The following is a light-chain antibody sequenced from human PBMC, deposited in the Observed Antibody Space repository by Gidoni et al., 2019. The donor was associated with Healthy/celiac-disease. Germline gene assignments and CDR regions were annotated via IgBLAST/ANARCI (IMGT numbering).Light chain of an antibody. J-gene: IGLJ2*01. CDR3: QSYDSSLSAVV. Sequence: QSVLTQPPSVSAAPGQRATISCTGSSSNIGAGYDVHWYQQLPGTAPKLLIYGNSNRPSGVPDRFSGSKSGTSASLAITGLQAEDEADYYCQSYDSSLSAVVFGGGTKLTVL. CDR1: SSNIGAGYD. CDR2: GNS. V-gene: IGLV1-40*01.